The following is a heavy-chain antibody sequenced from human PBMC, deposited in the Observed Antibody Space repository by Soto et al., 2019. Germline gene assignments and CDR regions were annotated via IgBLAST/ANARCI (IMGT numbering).Heavy chain of an antibody. D-gene: IGHD1-26*01. CDR2: IIPIFGTA. Sequence: QGLEWMGGIIPIFGTANYAQKFQGRVTITADESTSTAYMELSSLRSEDTAVYYCARDSGTPVRGSFDYWGQGTRVNVSS. CDR3: ARDSGTPVRGSFDY. V-gene: IGHV1-69*01. J-gene: IGHJ4*02.